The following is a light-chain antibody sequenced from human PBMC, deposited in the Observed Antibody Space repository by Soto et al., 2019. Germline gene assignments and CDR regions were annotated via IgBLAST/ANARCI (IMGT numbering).Light chain of an antibody. J-gene: IGLJ3*02. CDR3: CSYSASNNFFFV. CDR1: SSDVGGYNY. CDR2: DVT. Sequence: QSALTQPPSASGSPGQSVTISCTGTSSDVGGYNYVSWYQQYPGRAPKLMIYDVTKRPSGVPDRFSGSKSGNTASLTVSGLQPEAEADYYCCSYSASNNFFFVFGGGTKLTVL. V-gene: IGLV2-8*01.